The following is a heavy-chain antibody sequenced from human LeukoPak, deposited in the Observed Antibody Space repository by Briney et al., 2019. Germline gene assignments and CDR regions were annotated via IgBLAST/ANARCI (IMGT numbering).Heavy chain of an antibody. V-gene: IGHV3-23*01. D-gene: IGHD3-10*01. CDR1: GFTFSSYA. CDR3: AKIWFGELSSFDY. J-gene: IGHJ4*02. Sequence: GGSLRLSCAASGFTFSSYAMTWVRQAPGKGLEWVSAISGSGDNTYYADSVKGRFTISRDNSKNTLYLQMNSLKAEDTAVYYCAKIWFGELSSFDYWGQGTLVTVSS. CDR2: ISGSGDNT.